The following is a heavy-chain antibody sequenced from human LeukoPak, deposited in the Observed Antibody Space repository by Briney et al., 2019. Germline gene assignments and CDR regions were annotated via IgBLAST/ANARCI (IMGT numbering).Heavy chain of an antibody. V-gene: IGHV3-7*01. D-gene: IGHD3-22*01. CDR3: AREGVYYYDSSGYTW. CDR2: IKQDGSEK. Sequence: PGGTLRLSCAASGFTFSSYGMSWVRQAPGKGLEWVANIKQDGSEKYYVDSVKGRFTISRDNAKNSLYLQMNSLRAEDTAVYYCAREGVYYYDSSGYTWWGQGTLVTVSS. CDR1: GFTFSSYG. J-gene: IGHJ4*02.